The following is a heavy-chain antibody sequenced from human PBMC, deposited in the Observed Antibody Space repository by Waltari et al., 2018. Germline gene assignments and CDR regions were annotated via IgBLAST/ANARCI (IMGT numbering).Heavy chain of an antibody. J-gene: IGHJ6*03. CDR3: AKDLRLADYYYYMDV. CDR2: IYSGGST. Sequence: EVQLLESGGGLVQPGGSLRLSCAASGFTFSSYAMSWVRQAPGKGLEWVSVIYSGGSTYYADSVKGRFTISRDNSKNTLYLQMNSLRAEDTAVYYCAKDLRLADYYYYMDVWGKGTTVTVSS. CDR1: GFTFSSYA. V-gene: IGHV3-23*03.